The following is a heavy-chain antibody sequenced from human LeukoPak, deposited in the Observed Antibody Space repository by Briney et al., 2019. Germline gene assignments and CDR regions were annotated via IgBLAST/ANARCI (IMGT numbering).Heavy chain of an antibody. D-gene: IGHD2-2*01. CDR3: TTDIVVVPAALKNYAGFDY. CDR2: IKSKTDGGTT. J-gene: IGHJ4*02. Sequence: GGSLRLSCAASGFTFSSYAMSWVRQAPGKGLEWVGRIKSKTDGGTTDYAAPVKGRFTISRDDSKNTLYLQMNSLKTEDTAVYYCTTDIVVVPAALKNYAGFDYWGQGTLVTVSS. CDR1: GFTFSSYA. V-gene: IGHV3-15*01.